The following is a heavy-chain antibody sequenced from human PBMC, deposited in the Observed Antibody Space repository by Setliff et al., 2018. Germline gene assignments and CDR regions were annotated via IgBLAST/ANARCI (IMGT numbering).Heavy chain of an antibody. CDR2: IYTSWST. CDR1: GDSISSRRNY. CDR3: ARDEDRDEMEIQGY. J-gene: IGHJ4*02. V-gene: IGHV4-61*09. D-gene: IGHD1-7*01. Sequence: SETLSLTCTVSGDSISSRRNYWGWFRQPAGKELEWIGQIYTSWSTNYNPSLQGRVTMTTDTSTSTAYMELRSLRSDDTAVYYCARDEDRDEMEIQGYWGQGTRVTVSS.